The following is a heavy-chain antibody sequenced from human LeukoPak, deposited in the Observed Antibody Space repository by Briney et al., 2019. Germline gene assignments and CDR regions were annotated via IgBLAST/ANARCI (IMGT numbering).Heavy chain of an antibody. Sequence: SVKVSCKASGGTFSSYAISWVRQAPGQGLEWMGGIIPIFGTANYAQKFQGRVTITADESTSTAYMELSSLRSEDTAVYYCARDRDLSRYSSSYNVWGQGTLVTVSS. V-gene: IGHV1-69*01. CDR3: ARDRDLSRYSSSYNV. D-gene: IGHD6-13*01. J-gene: IGHJ4*02. CDR1: GGTFSSYA. CDR2: IIPIFGTA.